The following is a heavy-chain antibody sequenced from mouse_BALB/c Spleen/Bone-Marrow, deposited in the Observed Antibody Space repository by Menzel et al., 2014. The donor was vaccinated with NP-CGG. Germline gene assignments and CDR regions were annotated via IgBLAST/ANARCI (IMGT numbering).Heavy chain of an antibody. J-gene: IGHJ1*01. Sequence: EVQLQQSGPELVKPGASVKLPCTASGSKFTATFMHWVKQKPGQGLEWIGIINPYNDGTKYKEKFKGKATLTSDKSSSTAYMELSSLTSEDSAVYYCARPRGYFDVWGAGTTVTVSS. V-gene: IGHV1-14*01. CDR3: ARPRGYFDV. CDR2: INPYNDGT. CDR1: GSKFTATF.